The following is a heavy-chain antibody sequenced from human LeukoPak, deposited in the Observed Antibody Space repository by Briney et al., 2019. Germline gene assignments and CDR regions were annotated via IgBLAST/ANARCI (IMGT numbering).Heavy chain of an antibody. CDR2: IRYDGSNK. J-gene: IGHJ3*02. CDR3: AKDRIGYNPHDAFDI. V-gene: IGHV3-30*02. Sequence: GGSLRLSCAASGFTFSSYGMHWVRQAPGKGLEWVAFIRYDGSNKYYADSVKGRFTISRDNSKNTLYLQMNSLRAEDTAVYYCAKDRIGYNPHDAFDIWGQGTMVTVSS. D-gene: IGHD5-24*01. CDR1: GFTFSSYG.